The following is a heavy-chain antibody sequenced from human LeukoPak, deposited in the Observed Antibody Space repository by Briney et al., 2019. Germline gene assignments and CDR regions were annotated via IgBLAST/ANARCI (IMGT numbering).Heavy chain of an antibody. CDR2: IYGRAST. J-gene: IGHJ4*02. Sequence: SETLSLTCAVSGYSLGKNYYWGWIRQSPGKGLEWIGRIYGRASTSYNPSLMNRATMSVDTSKNHFSLQLTSVTAADTAVYYCARYDSRGSASTKFDYWGPGIQVTVSS. CDR3: ARYDSRGSASTKFDY. D-gene: IGHD3-3*01. CDR1: GYSLGKNYY. V-gene: IGHV4-38-2*01.